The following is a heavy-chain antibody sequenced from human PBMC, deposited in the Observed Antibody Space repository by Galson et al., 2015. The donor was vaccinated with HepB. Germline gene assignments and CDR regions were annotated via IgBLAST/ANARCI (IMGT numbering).Heavy chain of an antibody. Sequence: SLRLSCAGSGFIFRHHAMAWIRQAPGKGLECVSGINGRGSTRYYSDAVKGRFSIPRDNSKDTVFFQMDNLRPEDTAVYYCVKEGAWFGGDWFDPWGQGALVTVS. CDR3: VKEGAWFGGDWFDP. D-gene: IGHD3-16*01. J-gene: IGHJ5*02. CDR1: GFIFRHHA. CDR2: INGRGSTR. V-gene: IGHV3-23*01.